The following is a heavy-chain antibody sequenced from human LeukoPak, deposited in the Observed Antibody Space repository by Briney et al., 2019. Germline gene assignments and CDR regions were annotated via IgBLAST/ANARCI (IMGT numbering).Heavy chain of an antibody. CDR2: ISSSGGST. V-gene: IGHV3-23*01. CDR1: GFTFSSYA. CDR3: AKKGGIAVAGTEGFDY. Sequence: GGSLRLSCAASGFTFSSYAMSWVRPAPGKGLEWVSAISSSGGSTYYADSVKGRFTISRDNSKNTLYLQMNSLRAEDTAVYYCAKKGGIAVAGTEGFDYWGQGTLVTVSS. D-gene: IGHD6-19*01. J-gene: IGHJ4*02.